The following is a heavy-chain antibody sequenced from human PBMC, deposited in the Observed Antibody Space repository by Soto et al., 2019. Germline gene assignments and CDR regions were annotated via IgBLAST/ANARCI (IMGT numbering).Heavy chain of an antibody. CDR3: ARDPAPVGYRGLDV. CDR1: GFTFIGSW. CDR2: IKEDGSEK. V-gene: IGHV3-7*01. J-gene: IGHJ6*02. Sequence: PGWSLRLSCASSGFTFIGSWMTWVRQAPGKGLAWVANIKEDGSEKYYVDSVKGRFTISRDNTNESLYLQMNSLRAEDTAVYYCARDPAPVGYRGLDVWGQGTTVTVSS. D-gene: IGHD5-12*01.